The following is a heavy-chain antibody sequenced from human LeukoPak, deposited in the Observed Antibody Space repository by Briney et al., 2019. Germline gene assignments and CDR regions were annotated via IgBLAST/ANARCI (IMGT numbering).Heavy chain of an antibody. CDR3: ARVSTGWYHYFDS. CDR1: GGSISSSNW. V-gene: IGHV4-4*02. CDR2: IYHSGST. J-gene: IGHJ4*02. Sequence: SGTLSLTCAVSGGSISSSNWWSWVRQPPGKGLEWIGEIYHSGSTNYNPSLKSRVTISVDKSKNQFSLKLSSVTAADTAVYYCARVSTGWYHYFDSWGQGTLVTVSS. D-gene: IGHD6-19*01.